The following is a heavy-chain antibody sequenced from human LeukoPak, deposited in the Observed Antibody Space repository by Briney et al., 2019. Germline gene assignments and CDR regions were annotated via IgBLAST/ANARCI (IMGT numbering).Heavy chain of an antibody. CDR2: IYYSGST. CDR3: ARQLGGGWYYDY. J-gene: IGHJ4*02. CDR1: GGSTSSYY. V-gene: IGHV4-59*08. Sequence: SETLSLTCTVSGGSTSSYYWSWIRQPPGKGLEWIGYIYYSGSTNYNPSLKSRVTISVDTSKNQFSLKLSSVTAADTAVYYCARQLGGGWYYDYWGQGTLVTVSS. D-gene: IGHD6-19*01.